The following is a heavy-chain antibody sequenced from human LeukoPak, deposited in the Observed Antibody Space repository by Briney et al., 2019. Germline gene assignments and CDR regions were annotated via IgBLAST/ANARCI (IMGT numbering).Heavy chain of an antibody. CDR3: ARDPPRYASEGTPYTKFDY. CDR1: GFTFSSYW. V-gene: IGHV3-7*03. D-gene: IGHD3-16*01. CDR2: IKQDGSEK. Sequence: GGSLRLSCAASGFTFSSYWMSWVRQAPGKGLEWVANIKQDGSEKYYVDSVKGRFTISRDNAKNSLYLQMNSLRAEDTAVYYCARDPPRYASEGTPYTKFDYWGQGTLVTVSS. J-gene: IGHJ4*02.